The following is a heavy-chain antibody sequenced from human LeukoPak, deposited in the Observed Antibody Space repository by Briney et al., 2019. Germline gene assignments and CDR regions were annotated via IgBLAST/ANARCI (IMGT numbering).Heavy chain of an antibody. CDR3: AKDPSDYGKNYLDP. J-gene: IGHJ4*01. CDR1: GFIFSNYG. D-gene: IGHD4-17*01. Sequence: PGGSLRLSCTVSGFIFSNYGMHWVRQAPGRGLEYVSAISRRGDSTYYAKSVKGRFATSRDNSKSTLYLQMNSLSIEDTAVYYCAKDPSDYGKNYLDPWGQGNLVAVSS. V-gene: IGHV3-64*01. CDR2: ISRRGDST.